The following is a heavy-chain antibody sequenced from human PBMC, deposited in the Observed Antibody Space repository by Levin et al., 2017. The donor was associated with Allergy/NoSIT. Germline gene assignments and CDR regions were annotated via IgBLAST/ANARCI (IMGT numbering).Heavy chain of an antibody. J-gene: IGHJ4*02. Sequence: GESLKISCAASGFTFSSYGMHWVRQAPGKGLEWVATIWYDGSNTFYADSVKGRFTISRDNSKNSLYLQMNTLRGEDTAVYYCARDDSSMAVTGTVVASWGQGTLVPVSS. CDR3: ARDDSSMAVTGTVVAS. CDR1: GFTFSSYG. D-gene: IGHD6-19*01. CDR2: IWYDGSNT. V-gene: IGHV3-33*01.